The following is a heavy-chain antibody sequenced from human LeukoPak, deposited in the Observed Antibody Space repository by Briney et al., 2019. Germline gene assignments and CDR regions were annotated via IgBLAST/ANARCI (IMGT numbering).Heavy chain of an antibody. CDR1: GYTFTSYY. CDR3: ARDHSQAIAAALDY. J-gene: IGHJ4*02. Sequence: ASVKVSCQGSGYTFTSYYMHWVRQAPGQGLEGMGIINPSGGSTSYAQKFQGRVTMTRDTSTSTVYMELSSLRSEDTAVYYCARDHSQAIAAALDYWGQGTLVTVSS. D-gene: IGHD6-13*01. V-gene: IGHV1-46*01. CDR2: INPSGGST.